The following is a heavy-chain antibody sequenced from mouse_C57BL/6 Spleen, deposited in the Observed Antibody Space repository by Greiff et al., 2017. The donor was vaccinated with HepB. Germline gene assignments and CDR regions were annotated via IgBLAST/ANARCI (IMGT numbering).Heavy chain of an antibody. J-gene: IGHJ3*01. CDR2: IYPGSGST. V-gene: IGHV1-55*01. CDR1: GYTFTSYW. D-gene: IGHD4-1*01. CDR3: ARAGGTGTRFAY. Sequence: VQLQQPGAELVKPGASVKMSCKASGYTFTSYWITWVKQRPGQGLEWIGDIYPGSGSTNYNEKFKSKATLTVDTSSSTAYMQLSSLTSEDSAVYYCARAGGTGTRFAYWGQGTLVTVSA.